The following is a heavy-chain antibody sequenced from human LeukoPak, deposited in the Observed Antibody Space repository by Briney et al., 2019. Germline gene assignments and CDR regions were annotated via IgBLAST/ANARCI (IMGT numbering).Heavy chain of an antibody. J-gene: IGHJ4*02. Sequence: GGSLRLSCAASGFTFSTYELNWVRQTPGKGLEWVSYISSSGTTVYYADSVKGRFTISRDNSKNTLYLQMNSLRAEDTAVYYCARDRETWYFDFWGQGTLVTVSS. CDR3: ARDRETWYFDF. V-gene: IGHV3-48*03. CDR2: ISSSGTTV. CDR1: GFTFSTYE.